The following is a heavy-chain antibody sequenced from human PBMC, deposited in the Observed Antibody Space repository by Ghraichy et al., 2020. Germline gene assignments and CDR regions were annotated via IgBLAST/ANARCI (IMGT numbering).Heavy chain of an antibody. J-gene: IGHJ6*02. CDR1: GFTFSSYR. V-gene: IGHV3-48*02. CDR3: ARGNYYGMDV. D-gene: IGHD3-10*01. Sequence: GGSLRLSCAASGFTFSSYRMNWVRQAPGKGLEYISYISSSSSTINYADSVKGRFTISRDNAKNSLYLQMNSLRDEDTAVYYCARGNYYGMDVWGQGTTVTVSS. CDR2: ISSSSSTI.